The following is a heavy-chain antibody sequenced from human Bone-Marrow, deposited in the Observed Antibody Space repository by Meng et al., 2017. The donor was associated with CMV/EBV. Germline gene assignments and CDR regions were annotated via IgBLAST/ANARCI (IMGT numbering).Heavy chain of an antibody. D-gene: IGHD6-6*01. CDR2: ISSSSSNI. V-gene: IGHV3-48*04. CDR3: AREVSSSSFWSPLYGMDV. CDR1: GFTFSSYS. J-gene: IGHJ6*02. Sequence: GESLKIPCAASGFTFSSYSMNWVRQAPGKGLEWVSYISSSSSNIYYADSVKGRFTISRDNAKNSLYLQKNSLRAEDTAVYYCAREVSSSSFWSPLYGMDVWGQGTTVTVSS.